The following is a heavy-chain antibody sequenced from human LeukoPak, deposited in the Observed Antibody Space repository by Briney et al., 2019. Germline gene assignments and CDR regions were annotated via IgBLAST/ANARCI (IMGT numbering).Heavy chain of an antibody. D-gene: IGHD3-3*01. Sequence: ASVKVSCKASGCTFTGYYMHWVRRAPGQGLEWMGRINPNSGGTNYAQKFQGRVTMTRDTSISTAYMELSRLRSDDTAVYYCARGGAYYDFWSGYYIYVYWGQGTLVTVSS. CDR2: INPNSGGT. CDR3: ARGGAYYDFWSGYYIYVY. CDR1: GCTFTGYY. V-gene: IGHV1-2*06. J-gene: IGHJ4*02.